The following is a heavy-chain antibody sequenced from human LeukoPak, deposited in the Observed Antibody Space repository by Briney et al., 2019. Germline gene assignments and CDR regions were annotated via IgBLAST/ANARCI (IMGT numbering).Heavy chain of an antibody. V-gene: IGHV1-46*01. Sequence: EASVKVSCKASGYTFTSYYMHWVRQAPGQGLEWMGIINPSGGSTSYAQKFQGRVTMTRDTSTSTVYMELSSLRSEDTAVYYCARASPLKRTRWPNFDYWGQGTLVTVSS. CDR3: ARASPLKRTRWPNFDY. CDR1: GYTFTSYY. CDR2: INPSGGST. D-gene: IGHD5-24*01. J-gene: IGHJ4*02.